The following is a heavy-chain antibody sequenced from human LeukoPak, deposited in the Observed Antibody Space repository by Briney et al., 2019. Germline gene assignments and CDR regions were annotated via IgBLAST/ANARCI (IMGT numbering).Heavy chain of an antibody. Sequence: GGSLRLSCAASGFTFSSYSMNWVRQAPGKGLEWVSGISGSGGSTYYADSVKGRFTISRDNSKNTLYLQMNSLRAEDTAVYYCAKIFPNSIVRGVIGRMDVWGQGTTVTVSS. CDR3: AKIFPNSIVRGVIGRMDV. J-gene: IGHJ6*02. D-gene: IGHD3-10*01. CDR2: ISGSGGST. V-gene: IGHV3-23*01. CDR1: GFTFSSYS.